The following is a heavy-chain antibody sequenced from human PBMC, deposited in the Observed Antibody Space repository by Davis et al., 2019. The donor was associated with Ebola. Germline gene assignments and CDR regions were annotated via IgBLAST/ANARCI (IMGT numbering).Heavy chain of an antibody. CDR1: GYTFTSYD. V-gene: IGHV1-8*01. CDR3: ARRIVYYYGMDV. D-gene: IGHD2-15*01. CDR2: MNPNSGNT. J-gene: IGHJ6*02. Sequence: ASVKVSCKASGYTFTSYDINWVRQATGQGLEWMGWMNPNSGNTSYAQKFQGRVTMTRNTSISTAYMELSSLRSEDTAVYYCARRIVYYYGMDVWGQGTTVTVSS.